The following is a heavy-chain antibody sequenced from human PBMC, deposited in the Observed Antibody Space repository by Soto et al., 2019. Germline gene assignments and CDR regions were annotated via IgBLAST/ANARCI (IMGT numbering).Heavy chain of an antibody. V-gene: IGHV3-33*01. CDR3: ARAGGTTVTGLWHFDS. Sequence: QVQLEESGGGVVQPGRSLRLSCEASGFTFNTYSMHWVRQPPGKGLEWLAAIWSDGTQKYYADSVKGRFIISRYNSKKTLYLEMNSLRDEDTAVYYCARAGGTTVTGLWHFDSWGQGTLVTVSS. J-gene: IGHJ4*02. CDR1: GFTFNTYS. D-gene: IGHD4-17*01. CDR2: IWSDGTQK.